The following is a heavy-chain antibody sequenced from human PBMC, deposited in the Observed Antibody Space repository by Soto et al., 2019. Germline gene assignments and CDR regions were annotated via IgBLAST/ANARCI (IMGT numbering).Heavy chain of an antibody. CDR2: ISYDGSNK. J-gene: IGHJ5*02. Sequence: QVQLVESGGGVVQPGRSLRLSCAASGFTFSSHGMHWVRQAPGKGLEWVAVISYDGSNKYYADSVKGRFTISRDNSKNTLYLQMNSLRAEDTAVYYCAKDPYDFWSGFARTNWFDPWGQGTLVTVSS. CDR1: GFTFSSHG. D-gene: IGHD3-3*01. CDR3: AKDPYDFWSGFARTNWFDP. V-gene: IGHV3-30*18.